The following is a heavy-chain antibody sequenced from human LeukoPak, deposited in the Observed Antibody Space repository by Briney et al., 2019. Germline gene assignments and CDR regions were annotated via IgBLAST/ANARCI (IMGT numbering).Heavy chain of an antibody. Sequence: SSETLSLTCAVYGGSFSGYYWSWIRQPPGKGLEWIGEINHSGSTNYNPSLKSRVTISVDTPKNQFSLKLSSVTAADTAVYYCARGPGIAAAKRYGMDVWGKGTTVTVSS. V-gene: IGHV4-34*01. CDR3: ARGPGIAAAKRYGMDV. D-gene: IGHD6-13*01. J-gene: IGHJ6*04. CDR1: GGSFSGYY. CDR2: INHSGST.